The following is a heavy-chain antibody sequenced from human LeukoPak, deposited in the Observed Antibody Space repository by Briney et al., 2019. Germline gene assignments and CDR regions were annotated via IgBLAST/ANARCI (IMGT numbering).Heavy chain of an antibody. CDR3: AKTKPVTGSAWLFDS. Sequence: GRSLRLSCAASGFTFSSYAMHWVRQAPGKGLEWVAAISYDGSNKYSADSVKGRFTISRDNSKNTLYLQMNSLRAEDTAVYSCAKTKPVTGSAWLFDSWGQGTLVTVSS. D-gene: IGHD6-19*01. J-gene: IGHJ4*02. CDR1: GFTFSSYA. V-gene: IGHV3-30*04. CDR2: ISYDGSNK.